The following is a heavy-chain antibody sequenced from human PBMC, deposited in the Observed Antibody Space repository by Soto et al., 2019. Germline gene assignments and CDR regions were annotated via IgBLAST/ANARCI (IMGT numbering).Heavy chain of an antibody. Sequence: SETLSLTCTVSGGSISSYYWSWIRQPAGKGLEWIGRIYTSRSTNYNPSLKSRVTMSVDTSKNQFSLKLSSVTAADTAVYYCARDSRLFGGGYYIPYGMDVWGQGTTVTVSS. V-gene: IGHV4-4*07. CDR3: ARDSRLFGGGYYIPYGMDV. CDR1: GGSISSYY. CDR2: IYTSRST. J-gene: IGHJ6*02. D-gene: IGHD3-3*01.